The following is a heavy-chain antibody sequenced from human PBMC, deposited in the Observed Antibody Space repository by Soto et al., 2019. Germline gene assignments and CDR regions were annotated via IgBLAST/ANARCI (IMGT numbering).Heavy chain of an antibody. J-gene: IGHJ4*02. V-gene: IGHV4-59*02. D-gene: IGHD6-13*01. CDR1: GASVSSYF. CDR3: ARGSQRGGIDY. Sequence: PSETLSLTCTVSGASVSSYFWNWVRQPPGMGLEWIGYIYYTGSTDYNPSLKSRVTISLDTSKSQFSLKLSSVTAADTAVYYCARGSQRGGIDYRAQRTPVTVSS. CDR2: IYYTGST.